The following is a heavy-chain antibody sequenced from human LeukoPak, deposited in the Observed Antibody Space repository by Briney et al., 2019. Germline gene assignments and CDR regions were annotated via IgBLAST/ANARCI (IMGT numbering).Heavy chain of an antibody. CDR3: ARSMDEVAAAGTPYYFDY. D-gene: IGHD6-13*01. V-gene: IGHV4-59*12. CDR1: GGSISSYN. CDR2: IYHSGRT. J-gene: IGHJ4*02. Sequence: SETLSLTCTVSGGSISSYNWSWIRQPPGKGLEWIGYIYHSGRTNYNPALKSRVTISVDTSKDQFSLKLSSVTAADTAVYYCARSMDEVAAAGTPYYFDYWGQGTLVTVSS.